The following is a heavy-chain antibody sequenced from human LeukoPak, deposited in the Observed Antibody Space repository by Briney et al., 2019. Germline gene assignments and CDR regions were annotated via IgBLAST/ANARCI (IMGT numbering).Heavy chain of an antibody. CDR1: GGSISSYY. D-gene: IGHD6-19*01. Sequence: SETLSLTCTVSGGSISSYYWSWIRQPPGKGLEWIGYIYYSGSTDYNPSLKSRVTISVDTSRNQFSLKLTSVTAADTAIYYCARGGFRVTVAGVRSGVFDIWGQGTMVTVSS. V-gene: IGHV4-59*12. CDR3: ARGGFRVTVAGVRSGVFDI. J-gene: IGHJ3*02. CDR2: IYYSGST.